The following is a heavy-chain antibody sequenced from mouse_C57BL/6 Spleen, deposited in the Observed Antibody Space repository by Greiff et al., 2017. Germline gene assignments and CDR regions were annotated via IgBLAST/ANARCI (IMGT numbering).Heavy chain of an antibody. CDR1: GYTFTDYE. V-gene: IGHV1-15*01. CDR2: IDPATGGT. D-gene: IGHD1-1*01. Sequence: VQLQQSGAELVRPGASVTLSCKASGYTFTDYEMHWVKQTPVHGLEWIGAIDPATGGTAYNQKFKGKAILTADKSSSTAYMELRSLTSEDSAVYYCTAVHYGSSYGYAMDYWGQGTSVTVSS. J-gene: IGHJ4*01. CDR3: TAVHYGSSYGYAMDY.